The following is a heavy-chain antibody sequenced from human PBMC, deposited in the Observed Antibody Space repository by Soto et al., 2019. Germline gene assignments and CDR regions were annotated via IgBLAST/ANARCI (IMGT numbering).Heavy chain of an antibody. CDR2: ISAYNGDT. J-gene: IGHJ6*02. V-gene: IGHV1-18*01. CDR1: GYHLTSYG. CDR3: ATTTGYSYYYYGMGV. D-gene: IGHD3-9*01. Sequence: QVQLVQSGAEVKKPGASVKVSCKASGYHLTSYGISWVRQAHGQGLEWMGWISAYNGDTNYAKKFQGRGVLTTDTSTSTAYMELRSLRSDDTAVYYCATTTGYSYYYYGMGVWGQGTTVTVSS.